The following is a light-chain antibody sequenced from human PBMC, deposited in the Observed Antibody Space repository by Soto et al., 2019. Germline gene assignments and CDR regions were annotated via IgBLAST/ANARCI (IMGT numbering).Light chain of an antibody. Sequence: QSALTQPASVSGSPGQSITISCTGTSSDIGAYNFVSWYQQHPVKAPKLMLYDANIRPSGVSNRFSGSKSGNTASLTISGLQDEDEADYYCTSWTTSTTMIFGGGTKLTVL. CDR2: DAN. CDR1: SSDIGAYNF. V-gene: IGLV2-14*03. CDR3: TSWTTSTTMI. J-gene: IGLJ2*01.